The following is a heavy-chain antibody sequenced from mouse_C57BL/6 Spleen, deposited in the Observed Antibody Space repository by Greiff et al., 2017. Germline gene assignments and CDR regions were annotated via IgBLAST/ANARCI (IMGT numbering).Heavy chain of an antibody. D-gene: IGHD2-5*01. CDR3: AKYSNYLFAY. CDR2: IYPRSGNT. V-gene: IGHV1-81*01. J-gene: IGHJ3*01. CDR1: GYTFTSYG. Sequence: QVQLQQPGAELARPGASVKLSCKASGYTFTSYGISWVKQRTGQGLEWIGEIYPRSGNTYYNEKFKGKATLTADKSSSTAYMELRSLTSEDSAVYFCAKYSNYLFAYWGQGTLVTVSA.